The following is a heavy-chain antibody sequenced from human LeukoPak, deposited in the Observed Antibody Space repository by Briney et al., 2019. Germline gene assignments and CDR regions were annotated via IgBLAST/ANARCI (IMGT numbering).Heavy chain of an antibody. CDR1: GFTVNTFE. CDR2: INSRDNVI. Sequence: GGSLRLSCAASGFTVNTFEMNWVRQAPGKGLEWVSSINSRDNVIYYADSVEGRFTISRDNAKNSLSLQMNSLRAEDTAVYYCARGGDCTSTLCYSLNACDLGCQGTRVTVSS. V-gene: IGHV3-48*03. CDR3: ARGGDCTSTLCYSLNACDL. D-gene: IGHD2-2*01. J-gene: IGHJ3*01.